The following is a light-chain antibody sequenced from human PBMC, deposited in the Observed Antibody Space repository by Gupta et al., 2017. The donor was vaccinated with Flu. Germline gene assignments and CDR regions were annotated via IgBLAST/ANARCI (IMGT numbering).Light chain of an antibody. CDR1: QSVSSN. Sequence: GERATLSCRASQSVSSNLAWYQQKPGQAPRLLIYDASNRATGIPARFSGSGSGTDFTLTISSLEPEDFAVYYCQQRSNWPLTFGGGTQVEIK. CDR3: QQRSNWPLT. CDR2: DAS. J-gene: IGKJ4*01. V-gene: IGKV3-11*01.